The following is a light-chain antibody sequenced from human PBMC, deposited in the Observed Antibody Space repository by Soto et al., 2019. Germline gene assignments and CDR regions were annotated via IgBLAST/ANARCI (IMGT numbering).Light chain of an antibody. J-gene: IGLJ3*02. CDR1: SSDVGGYNY. CDR2: EVS. CDR3: SSYTSSNTWV. V-gene: IGLV2-14*01. Sequence: QSVLTQPASVSGSPGQSITISCTGTSSDVGGYNYVSWYQQHPGKAPKLMIYEVSNRPSGVSNRFSGSKSGNTASLTISGLQAEDEADYYCSSYTSSNTWVFGGGTKLT.